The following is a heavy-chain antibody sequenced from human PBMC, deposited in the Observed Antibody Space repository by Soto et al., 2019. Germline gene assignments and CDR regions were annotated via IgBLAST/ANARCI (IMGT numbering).Heavy chain of an antibody. CDR1: GYTFTSYG. D-gene: IGHD2-2*02. CDR2: ISAYNGNT. J-gene: IGHJ6*02. V-gene: IGHV1-18*01. CDR3: AREEVVVPAAIRGWGDYYYYGMDV. Sequence: QVQLVQSGAEVKKPGASVKVSCKASGYTFTSYGISWVRQAPGQGLEWMGWISAYNGNTNYAQKLQGRVTMTTDTSKSTAYMELRSLRSDDTAVYYCAREEVVVPAAIRGWGDYYYYGMDVWGQGTTVTVSS.